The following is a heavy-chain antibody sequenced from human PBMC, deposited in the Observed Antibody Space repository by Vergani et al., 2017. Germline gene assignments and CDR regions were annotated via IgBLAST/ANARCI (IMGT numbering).Heavy chain of an antibody. D-gene: IGHD2-21*02. CDR2: IGYDGRIK. V-gene: IGHV3-30*02. CDR1: GFSSNTYG. Sequence: VQLVETGGGVVQPGGSLRLYCATSGFSSNTYGAHWVRQAPGKGLEWVAFIGYDGRIKYNVDSVKGRFTISRDTSKKTLSLQMRSLRADDTAFYYCAKDGRENSDCGYFDYWGQGTLVTVSS. CDR3: AKDGRENSDCGYFDY. J-gene: IGHJ4*02.